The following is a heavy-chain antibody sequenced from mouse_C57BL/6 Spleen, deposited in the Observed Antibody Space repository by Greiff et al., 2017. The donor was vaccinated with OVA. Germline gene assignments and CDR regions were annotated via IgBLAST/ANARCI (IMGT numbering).Heavy chain of an antibody. D-gene: IGHD2-3*01. J-gene: IGHJ2*01. CDR1: GYAFSSYW. Sequence: VNLVESGAELVKPGASVKISCKASGYAFSSYWMNWVKQRPGKGLEWIGQIYPGDGDTNYNGKFKGKATLTADKSSSTAYMQLSSLTSEDSAVYFCARAYDGYSFDYWGQGTTLTVSS. CDR2: IYPGDGDT. CDR3: ARAYDGYSFDY. V-gene: IGHV1-80*01.